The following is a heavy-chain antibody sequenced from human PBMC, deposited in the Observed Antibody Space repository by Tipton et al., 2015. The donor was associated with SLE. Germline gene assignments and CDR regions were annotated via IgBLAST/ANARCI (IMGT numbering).Heavy chain of an antibody. Sequence: SLRLSCAASGFTVSDKYMNWFRQAPGEGLEWVSILYSGGSTYYKESVEGRFTISRDNSKNTLFLQMNNLRPDNTAVYFCARSSGGWFYDAFDIWGQGTLVTVS. D-gene: IGHD2-15*01. J-gene: IGHJ3*02. CDR3: ARSSGGWFYDAFDI. V-gene: IGHV3-53*05. CDR2: LYSGGST. CDR1: GFTVSDKY.